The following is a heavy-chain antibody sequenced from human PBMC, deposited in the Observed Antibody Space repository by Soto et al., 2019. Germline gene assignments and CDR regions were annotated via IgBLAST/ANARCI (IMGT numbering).Heavy chain of an antibody. CDR3: AKRGGGEHYYYYMDV. J-gene: IGHJ6*03. Sequence: EVQLLESGGGLVQPGGSLRLSCAASGFTFSSYAMSWVRQAPGKGLEWVSAISGSGGSTYYADSVKGRFTISRDNSKNALYLQMNSLRAEDTAVYYCAKRGGGEHYYYYMDVWGKGTTVTVSS. CDR1: GFTFSSYA. D-gene: IGHD2-15*01. V-gene: IGHV3-23*01. CDR2: ISGSGGST.